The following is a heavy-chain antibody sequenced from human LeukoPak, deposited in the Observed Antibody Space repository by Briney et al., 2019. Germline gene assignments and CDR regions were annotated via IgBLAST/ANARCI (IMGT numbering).Heavy chain of an antibody. CDR2: ISYDGSNK. Sequence: GGSLRLSCAASGFTFSSYGMHWVRQAPGKGLEWVAVISYDGSNKYYADSVKGRFTISRDNSKNTLYLQMNSLRAEDTAVYYCAKSEATDAFDIWGQGTMVTISS. CDR1: GFTFSSYG. J-gene: IGHJ3*02. V-gene: IGHV3-30*18. D-gene: IGHD5-12*01. CDR3: AKSEATDAFDI.